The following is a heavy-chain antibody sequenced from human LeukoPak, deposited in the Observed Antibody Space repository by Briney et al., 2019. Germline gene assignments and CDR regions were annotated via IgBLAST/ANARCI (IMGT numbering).Heavy chain of an antibody. J-gene: IGHJ4*02. CDR3: ARAYGSLSYPGDS. D-gene: IGHD3-10*01. CDR2: INPNSGDT. Sequence: ASVKVSCKSSGYTFTACYMLWVRQAPGQGLEWMGWINPNSGDTNDAQIFRGRVTMTRDTSISTAYMELSRLRSDDTAAYYRARAYGSLSYPGDSWGQGKLVTVSS. CDR1: GYTFTACY. V-gene: IGHV1-2*02.